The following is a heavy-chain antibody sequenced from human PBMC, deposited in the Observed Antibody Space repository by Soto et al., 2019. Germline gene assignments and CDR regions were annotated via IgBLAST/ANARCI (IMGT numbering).Heavy chain of an antibody. D-gene: IGHD6-6*01. J-gene: IGHJ6*02. CDR3: VRSADIADSPEGDYEDGVDI. CDR2: ISFDASKK. Sequence: QVQLVESGGGVVQPGRSLRVSCEASGFTFTNYAMHWVRQAPGKGLEWVAVISFDASKKYYADSVRGRFTISRDNSRNTQYLQMISLRPEDTALYYCVRSADIADSPEGDYEDGVDIWGQGTTVTVSS. V-gene: IGHV3-30*04. CDR1: GFTFTNYA.